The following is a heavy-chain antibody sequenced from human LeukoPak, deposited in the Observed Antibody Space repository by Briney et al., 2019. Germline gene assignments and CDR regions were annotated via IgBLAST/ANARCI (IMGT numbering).Heavy chain of an antibody. CDR1: GYSFTTYW. CDR2: IYPGDSDT. D-gene: IGHD3-10*01. V-gene: IGHV5-51*01. J-gene: IGHJ5*01. CDR3: ARQLVSSYNWFDL. Sequence: GESLKISCKGSGYSFTTYWIGWVRQMPGKGLEWMGIIYPGDSDTRYSPSFQGRVTISADKSISTAYLQWSSLKASDTAMYYCARQLVSSYNWFDLWGQGTLVTVSS.